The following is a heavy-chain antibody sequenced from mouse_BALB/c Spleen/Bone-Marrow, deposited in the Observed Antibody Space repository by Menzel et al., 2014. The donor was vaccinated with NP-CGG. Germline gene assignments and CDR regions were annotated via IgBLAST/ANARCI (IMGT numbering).Heavy chain of an antibody. CDR2: IYPGNVNT. Sequence: QVHVKQSGPELVEPGASVRISCKASGYTFTSYYIHWVKQRPGQGLEWIGWIYPGNVNTKYNEKFKGKATLTADKSSSTAYMQLSSLTSEDSAVYFCAREGGRYDFDYWGQGTTLTVSS. D-gene: IGHD2-14*01. J-gene: IGHJ2*01. CDR3: AREGGRYDFDY. CDR1: GYTFTSYY. V-gene: IGHV1S56*01.